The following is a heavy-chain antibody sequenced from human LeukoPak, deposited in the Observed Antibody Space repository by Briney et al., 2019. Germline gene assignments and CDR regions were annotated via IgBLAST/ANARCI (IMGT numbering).Heavy chain of an antibody. CDR1: GYTFTSYD. D-gene: IGHD2-15*01. V-gene: IGHV1-8*01. CDR3: ARGYCSGGSCYSYYYYYMHV. J-gene: IGHJ6*03. Sequence: ASVKVSCKASGYTFTSYDINWVRQATGQGLEWMGWMNPNSGNTGYAQKFQGRVTMTRNTSISTAYMELSSLRSEDTAVYYCARGYCSGGSCYSYYYYYMHVWGKGTTVTVSS. CDR2: MNPNSGNT.